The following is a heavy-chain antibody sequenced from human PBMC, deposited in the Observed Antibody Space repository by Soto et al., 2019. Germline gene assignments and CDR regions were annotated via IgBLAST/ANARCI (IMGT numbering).Heavy chain of an antibody. CDR2: IIPIFGTA. CDR1: GGTFSSYA. CDR3: ASSQKQLKRGENDYYCYYGIDV. V-gene: IGHV1-69*01. D-gene: IGHD6-13*01. Sequence: QVQLVQSGAEVKKPGSSVKVSCKASGGTFSSYAISWVRQAPGQGLEWMGGIIPIFGTANYAQKFQGRVTITADHTTSKAYMKRSSLRTEDTAGYYCASSQKQLKRGENDYYCYYGIDVWGQGTTVTVSS. J-gene: IGHJ6*02.